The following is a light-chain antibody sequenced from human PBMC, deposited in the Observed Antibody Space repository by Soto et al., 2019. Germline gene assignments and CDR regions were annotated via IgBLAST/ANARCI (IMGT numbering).Light chain of an antibody. J-gene: IGKJ1*01. V-gene: IGKV3-20*01. Sequence: EIVLTQSPGTLSLSPGERATLSYRASQSVSSYLAWYQQKPGQAPRLLIYGASSRATGIPDRFSGSGSGTDFTLTISRLEPEDFAVYYCQQFGASLTWTFGQGTKVDIK. CDR1: QSVSSY. CDR2: GAS. CDR3: QQFGASLTWT.